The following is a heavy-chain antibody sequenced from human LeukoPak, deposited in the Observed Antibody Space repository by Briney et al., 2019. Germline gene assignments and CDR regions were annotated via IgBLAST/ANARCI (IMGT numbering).Heavy chain of an antibody. D-gene: IGHD2-21*01. CDR3: ARAPYSYYYYMDV. Sequence: SETLSLTCTVSGGSISSGTYYWSWIRQPAGKGLEWIGRIHTSGSTNYNPSLKSRVTISVDKSKNQFSLKLSSVTAADTAVYYCARAPYSYYYYMDVWGKGTTVTVSS. J-gene: IGHJ6*03. V-gene: IGHV4-61*02. CDR2: IHTSGST. CDR1: GGSISSGTYY.